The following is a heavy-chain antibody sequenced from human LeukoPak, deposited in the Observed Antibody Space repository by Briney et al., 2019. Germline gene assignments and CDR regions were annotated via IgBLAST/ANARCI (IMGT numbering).Heavy chain of an antibody. CDR3: AGDKRLLYSYGPSFDY. D-gene: IGHD5-18*01. CDR2: ISSGGGPT. J-gene: IGHJ4*02. Sequence: SGGSLRLSCAASGFTFSDYYMNWIRQAPGKGLEWVSYISSGGGPTYYADSVKGRFTISRDNAKNSLYLQMDSLRAEDTAVYYRAGDKRLLYSYGPSFDYWGQGTLVTVSS. CDR1: GFTFSDYY. V-gene: IGHV3-11*01.